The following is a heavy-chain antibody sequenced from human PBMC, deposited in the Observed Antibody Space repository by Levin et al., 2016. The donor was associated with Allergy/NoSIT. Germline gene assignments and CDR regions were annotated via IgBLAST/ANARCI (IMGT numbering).Heavy chain of an antibody. V-gene: IGHV3-23*01. D-gene: IGHD3-3*01. CDR3: AKEETYYDFWSGYYTVYFDY. Sequence: WIRQPPGKGLEWVSAISGSGGSTYYADSVKGRFTISRDNSKNTLYLQMNSLRAEDTAVYYCAKEETYYDFWSGYYTVYFDYWGQGTLVTVSS. CDR2: ISGSGGST. J-gene: IGHJ4*02.